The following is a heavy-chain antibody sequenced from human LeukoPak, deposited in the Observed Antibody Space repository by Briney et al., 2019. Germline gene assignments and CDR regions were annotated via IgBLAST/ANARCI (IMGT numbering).Heavy chain of an antibody. Sequence: ASVKVSCKASGYTFTGYHIHWVRRAPGQGLEWMGRISPKTSGTFFAQKFLGRVTMTSDTSITTAYMELSSLRSNDTAVYYCARVLGENSGYSQETFDHWGQGTLVTVSS. CDR1: GYTFTGYH. V-gene: IGHV1-2*06. CDR3: ARVLGENSGYSQETFDH. D-gene: IGHD3-22*01. CDR2: ISPKTSGT. J-gene: IGHJ4*02.